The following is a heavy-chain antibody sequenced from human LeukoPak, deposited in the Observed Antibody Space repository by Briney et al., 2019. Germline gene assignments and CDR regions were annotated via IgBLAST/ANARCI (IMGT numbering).Heavy chain of an antibody. Sequence: GGSLRLSCAASGFTVSSNYISWVRQAPGKGLEWVSVIYSGGSTYYADSVKGRFTIPRDNSKNTLYLQMNSLRAEDTAVYYCARVAGYSYGFDYWGQGTLVTVSS. D-gene: IGHD5-18*01. CDR2: IYSGGST. CDR1: GFTVSSNY. V-gene: IGHV3-53*01. J-gene: IGHJ4*02. CDR3: ARVAGYSYGFDY.